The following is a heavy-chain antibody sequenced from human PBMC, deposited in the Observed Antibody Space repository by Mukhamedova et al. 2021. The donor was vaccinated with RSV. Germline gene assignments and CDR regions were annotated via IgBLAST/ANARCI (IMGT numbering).Heavy chain of an antibody. J-gene: IGHJ6*03. Sequence: ISHDGVTNYNPSFKSRVTISLDTSTTQFSLRLSSVTAADTAVYYCARGITGFFDYGYMDVWAKGTTVTVSS. V-gene: IGHV4-34*01. CDR2: ISHDGVT. CDR3: ARGITGFFDYGYMDV. D-gene: IGHD3-9*01.